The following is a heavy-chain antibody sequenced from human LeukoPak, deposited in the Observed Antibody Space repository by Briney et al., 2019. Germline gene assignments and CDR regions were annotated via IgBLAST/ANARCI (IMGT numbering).Heavy chain of an antibody. CDR2: IYYSGST. J-gene: IGHJ5*02. V-gene: IGHV4-39*01. Sequence: PSETLSLTCTVSGGSISSSSYYWGWIRQPPGKGLEWIGSIYYSGSTYYNPSLKGRVTISVDTSKNQFSLKLSSVTAADTAAYYCARRRKNNCFDPWGQGTLVTVPS. CDR3: ARRRKNNCFDP. CDR1: GGSISSSSYY.